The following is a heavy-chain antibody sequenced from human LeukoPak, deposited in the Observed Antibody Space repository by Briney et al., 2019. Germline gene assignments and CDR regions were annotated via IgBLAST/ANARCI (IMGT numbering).Heavy chain of an antibody. CDR3: ARNGAWGSYRLHDF. CDR1: GYTFTAYY. J-gene: IGHJ4*02. Sequence: GASVKVSCKASGYTFTAYYIHRVRQAPGQGLEWMGWINPNSGGTNYAQKFQGRVTMTRDTSISTAYMELTNLISDDTAVYYCARNGAWGSYRLHDFWGQGTLVTVSS. V-gene: IGHV1-2*02. D-gene: IGHD3-16*02. CDR2: INPNSGGT.